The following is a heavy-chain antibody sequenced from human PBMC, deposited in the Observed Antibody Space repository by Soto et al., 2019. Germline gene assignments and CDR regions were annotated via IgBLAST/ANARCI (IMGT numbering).Heavy chain of an antibody. CDR2: ISSNSAYI. J-gene: IGHJ5*02. Sequence: GGSLRLSCAASGFTFPSFTMNWVRQAPGKGLEWVSTISSNSAYIYYTDALRGRFTISRDNAKNSLHLQMNSLRAEDTAVYYCTRDASRDSSARGWFDPWGPGTLVTVSS. CDR3: TRDASRDSSARGWFDP. CDR1: GFTFPSFT. V-gene: IGHV3-21*01. D-gene: IGHD6-13*01.